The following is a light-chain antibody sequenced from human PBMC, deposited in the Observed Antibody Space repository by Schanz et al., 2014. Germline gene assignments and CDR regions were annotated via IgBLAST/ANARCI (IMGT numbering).Light chain of an antibody. CDR1: QGVSSN. J-gene: IGKJ3*01. CDR2: EAS. Sequence: EIVLTQSPGTLSLSPGERATLSCRASQGVSSNLAWYQQKPGQAPRLLIYEASKRATGIPARFSGSGSGTDFSLTISSLEPEDFAVYYCHQYINSPFTFGPGTKLDLK. V-gene: IGKV3D-11*03. CDR3: HQYINSPFT.